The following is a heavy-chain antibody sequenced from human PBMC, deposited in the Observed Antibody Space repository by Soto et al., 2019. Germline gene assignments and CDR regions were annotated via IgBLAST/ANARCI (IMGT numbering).Heavy chain of an antibody. D-gene: IGHD2-21*02. CDR1: GYWFSNYE. CDR3: ARPGTRLCAGDCYASH. CDR2: MSPDSDKT. J-gene: IGHJ4*02. V-gene: IGHV1-8*01. Sequence: ASVKGSSKSFGYWFSNYEIIWVRQPTGQGIEWMGWMSPDSDKTDYAQKFQGRVTMTGNSSMSIAYMELTALTYEATAIYYWARPGTRLCAGDCYASHWGQGSMV.